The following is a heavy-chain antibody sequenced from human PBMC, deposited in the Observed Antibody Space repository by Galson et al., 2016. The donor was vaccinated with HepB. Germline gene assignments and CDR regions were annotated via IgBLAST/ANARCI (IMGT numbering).Heavy chain of an antibody. D-gene: IGHD3-10*01. CDR1: GYTFTNHA. V-gene: IGHV1-3*01. J-gene: IGHJ4*02. CDR2: VNVVTGNT. CDR3: ARNGAVSFGELLYDY. Sequence: SVKVSCKASGYTFTNHAMHWVRQAPGQTLEWMGWVNVVTGNTKYSPKFQDRITITRDTSATTAHMELSSLRSEDTAVYYCARNGAVSFGELLYDYWGQGTLVTVSS.